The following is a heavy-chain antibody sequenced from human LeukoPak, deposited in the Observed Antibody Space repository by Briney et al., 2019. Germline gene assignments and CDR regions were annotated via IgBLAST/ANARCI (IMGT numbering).Heavy chain of an antibody. CDR1: GCTFSSYG. CDR3: AREREDPNWFDP. Sequence: PGRSLRLSCAASGCTFSSYGMHWVRQAPGKGLEWVAVIWYDGRNKYYADSVKGRFTISRDNSKNTLYLQMNSLRAEDTAVYYCAREREDPNWFDPWGQGTLVTVSS. V-gene: IGHV3-33*01. D-gene: IGHD1-26*01. J-gene: IGHJ5*02. CDR2: IWYDGRNK.